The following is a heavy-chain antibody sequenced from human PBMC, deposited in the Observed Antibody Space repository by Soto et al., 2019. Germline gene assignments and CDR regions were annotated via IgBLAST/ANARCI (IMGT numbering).Heavy chain of an antibody. Sequence: GGSLRLSCKATGFSFRSYWMTWVRQAPGRGLEWVASINPGGSEKYYVDSVKGRLTISRDNAETSLFLQMNSLRAEDTAVYYCARDEPGDGIDYWGQGTLVTVSS. CDR2: INPGGSEK. CDR1: GFSFRSYW. J-gene: IGHJ4*02. D-gene: IGHD7-27*01. CDR3: ARDEPGDGIDY. V-gene: IGHV3-7*03.